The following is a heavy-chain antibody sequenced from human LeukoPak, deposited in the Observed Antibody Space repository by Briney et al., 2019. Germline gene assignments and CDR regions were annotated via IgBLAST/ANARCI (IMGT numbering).Heavy chain of an antibody. J-gene: IGHJ5*02. D-gene: IGHD4-17*01. Sequence: SETLSLTCTVSGGSISSGSYYWSWIRQPPGKGLEWIGYIYYSGSTNYNPSLKSRVTISVDTSKNQFSLKLSSVTAADTAVYYCARSTVTTAWFDPWGQGTLVTVSS. V-gene: IGHV4-61*01. CDR2: IYYSGST. CDR1: GGSISSGSYY. CDR3: ARSTVTTAWFDP.